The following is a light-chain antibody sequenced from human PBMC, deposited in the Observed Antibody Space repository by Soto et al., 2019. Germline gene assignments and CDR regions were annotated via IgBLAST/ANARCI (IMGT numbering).Light chain of an antibody. CDR3: QQYGSSAWT. J-gene: IGKJ1*01. CDR1: QSVSNNY. V-gene: IGKV3-20*01. Sequence: EIVLTQSPATLSSSPGERATLSWRASQSVSNNYLAWYQQKNGQAPRLLIYSASTRATGIPARFSGSGYGTEFNLTINSLQSEDFTVYYCQQYGSSAWTFGQGTKVDIK. CDR2: SAS.